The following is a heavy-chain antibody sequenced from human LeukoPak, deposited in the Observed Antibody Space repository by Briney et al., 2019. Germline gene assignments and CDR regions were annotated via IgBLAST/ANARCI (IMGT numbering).Heavy chain of an antibody. V-gene: IGHV4-38-2*02. Sequence: SETLSLTCAVSGYSISSGYYGGWIRQPPGKGLEWIGSIYHSGSTYYNPSLKSRVTISVDTSKNQFSLKLSSVTAADTAVYYCARDRELLWFGELSEYYYMDVWGKGTTVTVSS. CDR2: IYHSGST. CDR3: ARDRELLWFGELSEYYYMDV. J-gene: IGHJ6*03. D-gene: IGHD3-10*01. CDR1: GYSISSGYY.